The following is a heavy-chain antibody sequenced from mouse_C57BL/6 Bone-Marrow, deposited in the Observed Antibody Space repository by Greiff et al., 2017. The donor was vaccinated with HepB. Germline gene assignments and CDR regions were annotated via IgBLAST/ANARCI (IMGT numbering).Heavy chain of an antibody. J-gene: IGHJ2*01. CDR3: ARREVTPYYFDY. V-gene: IGHV5-17*01. CDR1: GFTFSDYG. Sequence: VQLKESGGGLVKPGGSLKLSCAASGFTFSDYGMHWVRQAPEKGLEWVAYISSGSSTIYYADTVKGRFTISRDNAKNTLCLQMTSLRSEDTAMYYCARREVTPYYFDYWGQGTTLTVSS. CDR2: ISSGSSTI. D-gene: IGHD2-2*01.